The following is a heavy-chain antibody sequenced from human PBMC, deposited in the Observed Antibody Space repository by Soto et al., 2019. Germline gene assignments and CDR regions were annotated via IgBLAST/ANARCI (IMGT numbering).Heavy chain of an antibody. CDR2: IWYDGSNK. Sequence: GGSLRLSCAASGFTFSSYGMHWVRQAPGKGLEWVAVIWYDGSNKYYADSVKGRFTISRDNSKNTLYLQMNSLRAEDTAVYYCARGEPLSSRWYYGWFDPWGQGTLVTVSS. V-gene: IGHV3-33*01. D-gene: IGHD6-13*01. CDR3: ARGEPLSSRWYYGWFDP. J-gene: IGHJ5*02. CDR1: GFTFSSYG.